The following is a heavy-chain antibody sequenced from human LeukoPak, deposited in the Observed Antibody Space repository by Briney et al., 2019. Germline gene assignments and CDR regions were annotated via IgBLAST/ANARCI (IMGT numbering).Heavy chain of an antibody. CDR3: ARGYYDSSGYRPYFDY. CDR1: GFTVSSNY. D-gene: IGHD3-22*01. Sequence: PGGSLRLSCAASGFTVSSNYMSWVRQAPGQGLEWVSGIYSGGSTYYADSVKGRFTISRDNSKNTLYFQMNSLRAEDTAVYYCARGYYDSSGYRPYFDYWGQGTLVTVSS. J-gene: IGHJ4*02. CDR2: IYSGGST. V-gene: IGHV3-53*01.